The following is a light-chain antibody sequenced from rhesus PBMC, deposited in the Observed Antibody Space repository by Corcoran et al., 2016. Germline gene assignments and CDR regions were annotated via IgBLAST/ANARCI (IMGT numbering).Light chain of an antibody. CDR2: AAS. CDR3: QKHNSHPWT. V-gene: IGKV1-44*03. J-gene: IGKJ1*01. Sequence: DIQMTQSPSSLSASVGDRVTITCRASQTIISSLAWYQQKPGKDPKLLISAASTLQSGVPSRFTGSGLGTYFTLTISSLQPEDFATYYGQKHNSHPWTFGQGTKVEIK. CDR1: QTIISS.